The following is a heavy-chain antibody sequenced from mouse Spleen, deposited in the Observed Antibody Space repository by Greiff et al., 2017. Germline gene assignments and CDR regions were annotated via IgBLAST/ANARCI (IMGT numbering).Heavy chain of an antibody. CDR1: GYTFTSYW. CDR3: ARRVLTTVVVIDY. J-gene: IGHJ2*01. D-gene: IGHD1-1*01. CDR2: IDPSDSYT. Sequence: QVQLQQPGAELVKPGASVKLSCKASGYTFTSYWMQWVKQRPGQGLEWIGEIDPSDSYTNYNQKFKGKATLTVDTSSSTAYMQLSSLTSEDSAVYYCARRVLTTVVVIDYWGQGTTLTVSS. V-gene: IGHV1-50*01.